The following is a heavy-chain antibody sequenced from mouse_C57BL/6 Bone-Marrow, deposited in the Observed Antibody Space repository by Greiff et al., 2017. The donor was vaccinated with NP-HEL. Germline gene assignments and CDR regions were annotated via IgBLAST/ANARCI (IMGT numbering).Heavy chain of an antibody. CDR1: GFTIKDYY. D-gene: IGHD2-1*01. V-gene: IGHV14-1*01. CDR2: IDPEDGDT. Sequence: VHVKQSGAELVRPGASVKLSCTASGFTIKDYYMHWVKQRPEQGLEWIGRIDPEDGDTEYAPKFQGKATMTADTSSNTAYLQLSSLTSEDTAVYYCTTGNYPFAYWGQGTLVTVSA. J-gene: IGHJ3*01. CDR3: TTGNYPFAY.